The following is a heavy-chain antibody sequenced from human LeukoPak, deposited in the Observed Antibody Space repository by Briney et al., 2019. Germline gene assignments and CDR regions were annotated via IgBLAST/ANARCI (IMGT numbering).Heavy chain of an antibody. Sequence: PGGSLRLSCAASGFTFSSYAISWVRQAPGQGLEWVSAISGSGGSTYYADSVKGRFTISRDNSKNTLYLQMNSLRAEDTAVYYCAKGSTLAARPSYFDHWGQGTLVTVSS. CDR3: AKGSTLAARPSYFDH. V-gene: IGHV3-23*01. D-gene: IGHD6-6*01. J-gene: IGHJ4*02. CDR2: ISGSGGST. CDR1: GFTFSSYA.